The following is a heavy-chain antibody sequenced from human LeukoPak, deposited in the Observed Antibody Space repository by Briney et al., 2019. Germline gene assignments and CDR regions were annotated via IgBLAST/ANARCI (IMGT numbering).Heavy chain of an antibody. CDR3: AKPYCSSTSCYPYDAFDI. D-gene: IGHD2-2*01. Sequence: GGSLRLSCAASGFTFSSYGMHWVRQAPGKGLEWVAVIWYDGSNKYYADSGKGRFTISRDNSKNTLYLQMNSLRAEDTAVYYCAKPYCSSTSCYPYDAFDIWGQGTMVTVSS. CDR1: GFTFSSYG. CDR2: IWYDGSNK. J-gene: IGHJ3*02. V-gene: IGHV3-33*06.